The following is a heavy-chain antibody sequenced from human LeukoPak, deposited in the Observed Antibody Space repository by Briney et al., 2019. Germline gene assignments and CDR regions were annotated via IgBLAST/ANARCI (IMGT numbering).Heavy chain of an antibody. J-gene: IGHJ6*03. D-gene: IGHD1-26*01. CDR3: ARRRGSYYYYYYMDV. Sequence: GSLRLSCAASGFTVTSNYMTWVRQAPGKGLEWIGEINHSGSTNYNPSLKSRVTISVDTSKNQFSLKLSSVTAADTAVYYCARRRGSYYYYYYMDVWGKGTTVTISS. V-gene: IGHV4-34*01. CDR2: INHSGST. CDR1: GFTVTSNY.